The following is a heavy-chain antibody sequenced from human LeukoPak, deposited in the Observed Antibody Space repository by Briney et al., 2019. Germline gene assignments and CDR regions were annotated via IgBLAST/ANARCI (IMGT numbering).Heavy chain of an antibody. J-gene: IGHJ4*02. CDR2: IKQDGSEK. CDR1: GFTFSSYW. D-gene: IGHD4-17*01. Sequence: GGSLRLSCAASGFTFSSYWMSWVRQAPGKGLEWVANIKQDGSEKYYVDSVKSRFTISRDNAKNSLYLQMNSLRAEDTAVYYCARESGSVTSEVDFDYWGQGTLVTVSS. CDR3: ARESGSVTSEVDFDY. V-gene: IGHV3-7*01.